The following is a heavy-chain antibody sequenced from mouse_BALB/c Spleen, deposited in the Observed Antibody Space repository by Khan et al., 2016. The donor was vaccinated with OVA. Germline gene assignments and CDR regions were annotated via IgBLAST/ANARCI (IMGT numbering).Heavy chain of an antibody. CDR3: ARDGYSPWFAY. D-gene: IGHD2-3*01. V-gene: IGHV14-1*02. CDR2: IDPENGNT. Sequence: VQLQQSGAELVRPGALVKLSCKASGFNIKDYYMHWVKQRPEQGLVWIGRIDPENGNTIYDPKFQGKASITSDTSSNKAYLQLSSLTSEDTAVYYCARDGYSPWFAYWGQGTLVTVSA. CDR1: GFNIKDYY. J-gene: IGHJ3*01.